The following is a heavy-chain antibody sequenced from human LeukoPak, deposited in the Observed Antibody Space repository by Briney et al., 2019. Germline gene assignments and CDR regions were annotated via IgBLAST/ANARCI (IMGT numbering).Heavy chain of an antibody. J-gene: IGHJ6*02. Sequence: WKSLRLSCAASGFTFSSYGLHWVRQAPGKGLEWVADISYVGSKKYYADSVKGRFTISRDNYKNTLYLHMNSLRAEDTAVYYCAKEGSYGYYYYGMDVWGQGTTVTVS. D-gene: IGHD1-26*01. CDR3: AKEGSYGYYYYGMDV. CDR1: GFTFSSYG. V-gene: IGHV3-30*18. CDR2: ISYVGSKK.